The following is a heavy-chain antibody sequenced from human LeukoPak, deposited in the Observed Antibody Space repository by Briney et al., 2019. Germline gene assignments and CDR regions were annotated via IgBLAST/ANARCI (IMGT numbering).Heavy chain of an antibody. J-gene: IGHJ5*02. CDR2: INPNSGGT. V-gene: IGHV1-2*02. Sequence: ASVKVSCKASGYTFTGYYMHWVRQAPGQGLEWMGWINPNSGGTNYAQKFQGRVTMTRDTSISTAYMELSRLKSDDTAVYYCARGQYPSQTNWFDPWGQGTLVTVSS. CDR1: GYTFTGYY. D-gene: IGHD2-2*01. CDR3: ARGQYPSQTNWFDP.